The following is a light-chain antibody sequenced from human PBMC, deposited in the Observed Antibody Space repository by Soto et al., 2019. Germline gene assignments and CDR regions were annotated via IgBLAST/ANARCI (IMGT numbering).Light chain of an antibody. V-gene: IGLV2-23*02. J-gene: IGLJ2*01. CDR3: CSYTTTNAVV. CDR1: SSDVGSYNL. CDR2: EVN. Sequence: QSALTQPASVSGSPGQSITISCTGTSSDVGSYNLVSWYQQHPGKAPKFMIYEVNKRPSGVSNRFSGSKSGNTASLTISGLQAEDEADYYCCSYTTTNAVVFGGGTKVTVL.